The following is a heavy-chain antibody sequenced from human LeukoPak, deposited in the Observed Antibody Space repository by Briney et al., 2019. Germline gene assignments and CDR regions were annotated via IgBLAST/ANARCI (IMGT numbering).Heavy chain of an antibody. CDR1: GFTFSSSA. CDR2: ISRTGGDT. CDR3: ARDYYASGSHDS. D-gene: IGHD3-10*01. V-gene: IGHV3-23*01. Sequence: GGSLRLSCGASGFTFSSSAMCWVRQAPGKGLEWVSGISRTGGDTYYADSVKGRFTISRDTSKNTLFLQMNSLRAEDTAVYYCARDYYASGSHDSWGQGALVTVSS. J-gene: IGHJ4*02.